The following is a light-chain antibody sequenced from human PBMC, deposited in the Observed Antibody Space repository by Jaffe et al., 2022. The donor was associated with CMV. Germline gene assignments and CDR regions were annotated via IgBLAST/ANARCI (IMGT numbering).Light chain of an antibody. Sequence: DVQVTQSPSSLSAAVGDRVTITCRASQGIANYLAWYQQKPGKVPKVLIYAGSILQSGVPSRFSGSGAGTDFTLTISSLQPEDVATYYCQKYNTAPWTFGQGTKVEIK. J-gene: IGKJ1*01. CDR1: QGIANY. CDR2: AGS. V-gene: IGKV1-27*01. CDR3: QKYNTAPWT.